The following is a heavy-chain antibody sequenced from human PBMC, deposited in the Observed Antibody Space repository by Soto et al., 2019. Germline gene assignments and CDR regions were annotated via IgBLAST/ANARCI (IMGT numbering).Heavy chain of an antibody. V-gene: IGHV4-34*01. CDR1: GGSFSGYY. CDR2: INHSGST. J-gene: IGHJ4*02. CDR3: ARGLQQLAPW. D-gene: IGHD6-13*01. Sequence: QVQLQQWGAGLLKPSETLSLTCAVYGGSFSGYYWSWIRQPPGKGLEWMGEINHSGSTNYNPSLKSRVTISVDTSKNQFSLKLSSVTAADTAVYYCARGLQQLAPWWGQGTLVTVSS.